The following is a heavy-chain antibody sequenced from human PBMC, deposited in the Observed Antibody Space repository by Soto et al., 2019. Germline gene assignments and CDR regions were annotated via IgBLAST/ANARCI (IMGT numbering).Heavy chain of an antibody. V-gene: IGHV3-15*01. J-gene: IGHJ4*02. Sequence: GSLRLSCAASGFTFSNAWMSWVRQAPGKGLEWVGRIKSKTDGGTTDYAAPVKGRFTISRDDSKNTLYLQMNSLKTEDTAVYYCTTAFQWDYIWGSYLPLDYWGQGTLVTVSS. CDR1: GFTFSNAW. CDR2: IKSKTDGGTT. CDR3: TTAFQWDYIWGSYLPLDY. D-gene: IGHD3-16*02.